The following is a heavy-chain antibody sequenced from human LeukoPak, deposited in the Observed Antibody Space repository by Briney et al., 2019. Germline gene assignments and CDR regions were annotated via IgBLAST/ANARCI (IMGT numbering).Heavy chain of an antibody. CDR1: GFTFSNYG. CDR2: ISGSGSSS. CDR3: AKDQRTISTLDY. Sequence: GGSLRLSCAASGFTFSNYGMSWVRQAPGKGLEWVSAISGSGSSSYYADSVKGGFTISRDNSKNTLYLQINSLRAEDTAIYYCAKDQRTISTLDYWGQGTLVTVSS. D-gene: IGHD3-3*01. V-gene: IGHV3-23*01. J-gene: IGHJ4*02.